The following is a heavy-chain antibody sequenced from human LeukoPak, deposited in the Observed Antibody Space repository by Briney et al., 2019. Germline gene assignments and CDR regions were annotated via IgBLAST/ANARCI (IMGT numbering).Heavy chain of an antibody. CDR1: GFTFSSYS. V-gene: IGHV3-48*04. CDR3: AREPYSGSFRAEYFQH. J-gene: IGHJ1*01. CDR2: ISSSSSTI. D-gene: IGHD1-26*01. Sequence: GRSLRLSCAASGFTFSSYSMNWVRQAPGKGLEWVSYISSSSSTIYYADSVKGRFTISRDNAKNSLYLQMNSLRAEDTAVYYCAREPYSGSFRAEYFQHWGQGTLVTVSS.